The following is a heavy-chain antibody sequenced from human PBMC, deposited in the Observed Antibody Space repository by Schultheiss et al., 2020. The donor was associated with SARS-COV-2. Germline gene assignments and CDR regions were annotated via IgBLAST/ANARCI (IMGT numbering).Heavy chain of an antibody. CDR2: IYHSGST. D-gene: IGHD7-27*01. CDR1: GGSISSSSYY. Sequence: SQTLSLTCTVSGGSISSSSYYWSWIRQPPGKGLEWIGYIYHSGSTNYNPSLKSRVTISVDTTKNQFSLKLSSVTAADTAVYYCARAYWGIPLDSWGQGTLVTVSS. CDR3: ARAYWGIPLDS. V-gene: IGHV4-61*05. J-gene: IGHJ4*02.